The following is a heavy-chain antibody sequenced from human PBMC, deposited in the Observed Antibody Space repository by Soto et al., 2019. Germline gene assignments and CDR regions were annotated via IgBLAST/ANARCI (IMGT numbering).Heavy chain of an antibody. V-gene: IGHV6-1*01. J-gene: IGHJ4*02. CDR2: TYYRSKWYT. Sequence: SQTLSLTCDISGDSVFSNSGAWNWIRLSPSRGLEWLGRTYYRSKWYTEYAVSVKSRITINPDTTKNQFTLQLNTVTPENTAVYDDARSSGYYYCYDYWGQGTLVTVSS. CDR1: GDSVFSNSGA. D-gene: IGHD3-22*01. CDR3: ARSSGYYYCYDY.